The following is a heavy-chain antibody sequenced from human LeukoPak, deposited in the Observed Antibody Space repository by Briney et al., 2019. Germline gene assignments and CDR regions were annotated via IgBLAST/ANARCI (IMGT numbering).Heavy chain of an antibody. J-gene: IGHJ4*02. CDR2: MKRDGSEI. CDR1: GFTFSTYW. Sequence: TGGSLRLSCSASGFTFSTYWMSWVRQAPGKGLEWVANMKRDGSEIYYVDSVRGRFTISRDNARNSLYLQMNSLRAEDTAVYYCARRYFDYWGQGTLVTVSS. V-gene: IGHV3-7*01. CDR3: ARRYFDY.